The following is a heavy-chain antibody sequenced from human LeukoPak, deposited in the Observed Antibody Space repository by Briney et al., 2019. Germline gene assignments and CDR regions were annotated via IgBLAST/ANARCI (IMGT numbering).Heavy chain of an antibody. CDR1: GFTFSGFT. CDR3: AIERHLVAFHI. CDR2: ISSSSSI. D-gene: IGHD6-6*01. Sequence: GGSLRLSCAASGFTFSGFTVNCVRQAPGKGLEWVSSISSSSSIHFADSVKGRFTISRDNAKNSVALQINSLRAEDTALYYCAIERHLVAFHIWGKGTMVTVSS. V-gene: IGHV3-69-1*01. J-gene: IGHJ3*02.